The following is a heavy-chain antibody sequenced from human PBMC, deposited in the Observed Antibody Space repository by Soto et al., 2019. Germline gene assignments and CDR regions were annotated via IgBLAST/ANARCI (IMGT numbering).Heavy chain of an antibody. CDR1: GYTFTSYG. CDR3: ARDKPNFSPNYYESSGPSGWFDP. D-gene: IGHD3-22*01. CDR2: ISAYNGNT. J-gene: IGHJ5*02. V-gene: IGHV1-18*01. Sequence: ASVKVSCKASGYTFTSYGISSVRQAPGEGLERMGWISAYNGNTNYAQKLQGRVAMTTDTSTSTAYMELRSLRSDDTAVYYCARDKPNFSPNYYESSGPSGWFDPWGQGTLVTVS.